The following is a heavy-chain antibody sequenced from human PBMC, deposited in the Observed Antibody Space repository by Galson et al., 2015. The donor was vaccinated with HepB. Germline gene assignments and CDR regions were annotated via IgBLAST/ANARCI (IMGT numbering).Heavy chain of an antibody. J-gene: IGHJ4*02. CDR2: INWDGDST. CDR1: GFTFDDYT. CDR3: TKDTSSGWSGGYFDY. V-gene: IGHV3-43*01. Sequence: SLRLSCAASGFTFDDYTMHWVRQAPGKGLEWVSLINWDGDSTFYADSVKGRFTISRDNSKNSLYLQMNRLRTEDSALYYCTKDTSSGWSGGYFDYWGQGTLVTVSS. D-gene: IGHD6-19*01.